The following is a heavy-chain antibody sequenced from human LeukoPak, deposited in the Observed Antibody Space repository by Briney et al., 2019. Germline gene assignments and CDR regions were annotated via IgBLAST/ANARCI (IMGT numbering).Heavy chain of an antibody. CDR2: INPNSGGT. V-gene: IGHV1-2*02. CDR1: GYTFTGYY. J-gene: IGHJ4*02. D-gene: IGHD2-8*01. CDR3: VNGPHNADPFDS. Sequence: ASVKVSCKASGYTFTGYYMHWVRQAPGQGLEWMGWINPNSGGTNYAQKFQGRVTTTRDTSVSTAYMELSRLRSDDTAVYYCVNGPHNADPFDSWGQGTLVTVSS.